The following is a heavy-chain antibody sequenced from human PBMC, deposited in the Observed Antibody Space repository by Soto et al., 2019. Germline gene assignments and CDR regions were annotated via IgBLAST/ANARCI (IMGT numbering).Heavy chain of an antibody. CDR3: ASGWDQAPD. CDR1: GGTFSSYA. Sequence: QVQLVQSGAEVKKPGSSVKVSCKASGGTFSSYAISWVRQAPGQGLEWMGGIIPIFGSANFAQKFQGRVTITADESTSTAYMELSSLXXXXXXXXYCASGWDQAPDWGQGTLVTVSS. V-gene: IGHV1-69*01. D-gene: IGHD6-19*01. CDR2: IIPIFGSA. J-gene: IGHJ4*02.